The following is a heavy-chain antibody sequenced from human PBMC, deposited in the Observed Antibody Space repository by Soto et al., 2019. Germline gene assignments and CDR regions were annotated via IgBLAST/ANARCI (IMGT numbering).Heavy chain of an antibody. V-gene: IGHV4-59*08. CDR2: IYYSGST. CDR3: ARQWGTVAFTF. CDR1: GGSISSYY. J-gene: IGHJ3*01. D-gene: IGHD1-1*01. Sequence: SETLSLTCTVSGGSISSYYLSWIRQPPGKGLEWIGYIYYSGSTNYNPSLKSRVTISVDTSKNQFSLKLSSVTAAVTAVYYCARQWGTVAFTFWGQGTMVT.